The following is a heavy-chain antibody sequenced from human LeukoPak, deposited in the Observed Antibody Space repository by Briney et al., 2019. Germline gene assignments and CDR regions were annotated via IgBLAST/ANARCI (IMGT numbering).Heavy chain of an antibody. CDR1: GFTFSSYE. V-gene: IGHV3-48*03. D-gene: IGHD2-15*01. J-gene: IGHJ4*02. Sequence: GGSLRLSCAASGFTFSSYEMNWVRQAPGKGLERVSYIGSSGATLYYADSVKGRFTISRDNAKNSLYLQMNSLRAEDTAVYYCARDRRFCSGGDCYLDYWGRGTLVTVSS. CDR2: IGSSGATL. CDR3: ARDRRFCSGGDCYLDY.